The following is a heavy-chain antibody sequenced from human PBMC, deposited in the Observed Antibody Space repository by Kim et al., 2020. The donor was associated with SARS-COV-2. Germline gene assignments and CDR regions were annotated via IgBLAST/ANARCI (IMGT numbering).Heavy chain of an antibody. V-gene: IGHV1-46*01. CDR3: ARDYYDSSGHIDY. Sequence: YAQKCQGRVTMTRDTSTSTVYMELSSLRSEDTAVYYCARDYYDSSGHIDYWGQGTLVTVSS. D-gene: IGHD3-22*01. J-gene: IGHJ4*02.